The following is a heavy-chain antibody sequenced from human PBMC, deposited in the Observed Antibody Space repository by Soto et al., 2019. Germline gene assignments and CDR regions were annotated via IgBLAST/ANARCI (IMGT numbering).Heavy chain of an antibody. V-gene: IGHV1-69*13. CDR3: ARDPRITGTDYYYYGMDV. J-gene: IGHJ6*02. CDR1: GGTFSSYA. D-gene: IGHD1-7*01. Sequence: SVKVSCKASGGTFSSYAISWVRQAPGQGLEWMGGIIPIFGTANYAQKFQGRVTITADESTSTAYMELSSLRSEDTAVYYCARDPRITGTDYYYYGMDVWGQGTTVTSP. CDR2: IIPIFGTA.